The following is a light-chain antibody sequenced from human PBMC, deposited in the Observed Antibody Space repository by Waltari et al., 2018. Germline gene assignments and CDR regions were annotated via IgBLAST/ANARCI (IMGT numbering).Light chain of an antibody. Sequence: DIQMTQSPPSLSASVGDRVPITCRATQSLSTSSNLYQHKAGKAPKLLIYGASTLERGVPSRFSGSGSGTDFTLTINSLRPEDFATYYCQQSYTAPFTFGPGTRVDLK. V-gene: IGKV1-39*01. J-gene: IGKJ3*01. CDR1: QSLSTS. CDR2: GAS. CDR3: QQSYTAPFT.